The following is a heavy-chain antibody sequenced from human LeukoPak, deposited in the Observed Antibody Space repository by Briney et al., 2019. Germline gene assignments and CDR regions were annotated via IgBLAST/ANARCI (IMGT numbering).Heavy chain of an antibody. CDR3: ARGRFCTNGVCYDSSFYGLDV. CDR1: GFTFSSYG. Sequence: GGSLRLSCAASGFTFSSYGMHWVRQAPGKGLEWVAVIWFDGTNKYSPDSLQGRFAISRDNSKNTLYLHMNSLRAEDTAVYYCARGRFCTNGVCYDSSFYGLDVWGQGTTVTVAS. J-gene: IGHJ6*02. CDR2: IWFDGTNK. V-gene: IGHV3-33*08. D-gene: IGHD2-8*01.